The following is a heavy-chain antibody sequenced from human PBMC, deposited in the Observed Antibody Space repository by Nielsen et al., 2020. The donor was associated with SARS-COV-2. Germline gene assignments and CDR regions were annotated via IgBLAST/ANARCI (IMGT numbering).Heavy chain of an antibody. CDR3: ARVGKQLAPYYYYGMDV. CDR2: IYYSGST. D-gene: IGHD6-13*01. V-gene: IGHV4-59*01. J-gene: IGHJ6*02. Sequence: SETLSLTCTVSGGSISSYYWSWIRQPPGKGLEWIGYIYYSGSTNYNPSLKSRVTISVDTSKNQFSLKLSSVTAADTAVYYCARVGKQLAPYYYYGMDVWGQGTTVTVSS. CDR1: GGSISSYY.